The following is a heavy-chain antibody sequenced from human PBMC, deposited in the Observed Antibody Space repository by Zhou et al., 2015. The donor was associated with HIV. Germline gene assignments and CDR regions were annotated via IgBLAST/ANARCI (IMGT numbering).Heavy chain of an antibody. D-gene: IGHD3-22*01. CDR2: INPSNGIT. CDR3: ASATYYYDSGVFQH. J-gene: IGHJ1*01. CDR1: GYTFTYYY. V-gene: IGHV1-46*04. Sequence: QVQLVQSGAEVRKPGASVKVSCKASGYTFTYYYMHWVRQAPGQGLEWMGVINPSNGITSQAQGRVILTRDTSTSTVYLEIRSLRSDDTAVYYCASATYYYDSGVFQHVGPG.